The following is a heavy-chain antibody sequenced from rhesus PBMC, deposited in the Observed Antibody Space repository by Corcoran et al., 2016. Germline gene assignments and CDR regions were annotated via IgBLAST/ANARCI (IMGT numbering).Heavy chain of an antibody. CDR3: ATGPVSQLDY. V-gene: IGHV4-93*01. Sequence: QVQLQESGPAVVNPSETLSLTCAVSGGSISSSIWWSWIRQSPGRGLEWLGGINGHGEHTEYNPSLNSRVTTSEGTSKNQVFLNLNSETAADTALYYCATGPVSQLDYWGQGGLLTVSS. J-gene: IGHJ4*01. CDR1: GGSISSSIW. D-gene: IGHD6-13*01. CDR2: INGHGEHT.